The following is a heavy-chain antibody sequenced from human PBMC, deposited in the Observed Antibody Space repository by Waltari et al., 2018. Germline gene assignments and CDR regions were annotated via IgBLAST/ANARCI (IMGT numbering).Heavy chain of an antibody. CDR1: GFTFSYDA. V-gene: IGHV3-30-3*01. J-gene: IGHJ4*02. CDR2: ISFDGSDE. D-gene: IGHD5-18*01. Sequence: QVQLVESGGGVVHPGRSLRLPCEAPGFTFSYDAMHWVRQPPGKGLEWVAGISFDGSDEYYLDSVRGRFTISRDDSKGTVNLQMNSLRPEDTAVYYCARDGPLQIQSWYSFDYWGQGSLVTVSS. CDR3: ARDGPLQIQSWYSFDY.